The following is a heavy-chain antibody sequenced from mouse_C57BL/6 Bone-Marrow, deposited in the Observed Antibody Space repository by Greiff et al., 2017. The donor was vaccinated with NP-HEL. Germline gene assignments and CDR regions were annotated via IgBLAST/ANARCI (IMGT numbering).Heavy chain of an antibody. J-gene: IGHJ3*01. CDR1: GFSLSTFGMG. Sequence: QVTLKVSGPGILQPSQTLSLTCSFSGFSLSTFGMGVGWIRQPSGKGLEWLAHIWWDDDEYYNPALKSRLKISKDTSKNQVFLKIANVDTADTATYYCARIKEDYYSNSWFAYWGQGTLVTVSA. V-gene: IGHV8-8*01. CDR3: ARIKEDYYSNSWFAY. CDR2: IWWDDDE. D-gene: IGHD2-5*01.